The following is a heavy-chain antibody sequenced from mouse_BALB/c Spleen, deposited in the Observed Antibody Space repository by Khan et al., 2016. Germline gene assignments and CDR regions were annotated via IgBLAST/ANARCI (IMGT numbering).Heavy chain of an antibody. CDR3: ATAWDSMDY. V-gene: IGHV1-9*01. D-gene: IGHD4-1*01. Sequence: QVQLQQPGAELMKPGASVKISCKATGYTLSNYWIEWVKQRPGHGLEWIGDILPGSGYSNSNENFKAKATFTADASSTAAYMHPISLTSEDSAVSFLATAWDSMDYWGQGSSDTVSS. J-gene: IGHJ4*01. CDR1: GYTLSNYW. CDR2: ILPGSGYS.